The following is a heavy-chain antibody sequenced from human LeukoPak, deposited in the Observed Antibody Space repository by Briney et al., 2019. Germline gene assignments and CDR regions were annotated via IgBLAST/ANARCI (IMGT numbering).Heavy chain of an antibody. J-gene: IGHJ5*02. D-gene: IGHD2-2*01. Sequence: GGSLRLSCAASGFTFSNYGMSWVRQAPGKGLEWVSSISGSGDSTYYADSVKGRFTISRDNSKNTLYLQMNSLRAEDTAVYYCAKDVRTIVVVPAAMAWGQGTLVTVSS. CDR1: GFTFSNYG. CDR2: ISGSGDST. CDR3: AKDVRTIVVVPAAMA. V-gene: IGHV3-23*01.